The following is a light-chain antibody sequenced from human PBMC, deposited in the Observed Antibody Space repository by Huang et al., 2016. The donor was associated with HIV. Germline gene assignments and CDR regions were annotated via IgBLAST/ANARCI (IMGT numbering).Light chain of an antibody. CDR3: QQRSSPLT. V-gene: IGKV3-11*01. Sequence: EIVLTQSPATLSLSPGQRATLSCRPSQSVGNYLAWYQQRPGQAPRLLIYDASNRATGIPARFSGSGSGTAFTLTISSLEPDDFAVYYCQQRSSPLTFGGGTKVEIK. CDR2: DAS. J-gene: IGKJ4*01. CDR1: QSVGNY.